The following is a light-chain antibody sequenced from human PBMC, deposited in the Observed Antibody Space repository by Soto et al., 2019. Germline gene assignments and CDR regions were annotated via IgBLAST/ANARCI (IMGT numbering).Light chain of an antibody. J-gene: IGKJ2*01. CDR2: GAS. CDR3: QQYGSSPEYT. CDR1: QSVSSSY. Sequence: EIVLTQSPGTLSLSPGERATLSCRASQSVSSSYLAWYQQKPGQAPRLLIYGASSRATGIPDRFSVSGSGTDFTLTITRLEPEGFAVYYCQQYGSSPEYTFGQGTKLEIK. V-gene: IGKV3-20*01.